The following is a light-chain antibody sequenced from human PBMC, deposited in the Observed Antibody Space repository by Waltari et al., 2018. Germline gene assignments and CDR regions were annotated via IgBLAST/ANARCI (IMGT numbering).Light chain of an antibody. Sequence: DIVMTQSPDSLAVSLGDRATLNCRSSQSVLYSFDNKTHLAWYQQKPGQPPKVLIYWASTRESGVPDRFSGSGSETDFSLTINSLQAEDVAVYYCQQYYDIPFTFGPGTKVEIK. J-gene: IGKJ3*01. CDR2: WAS. V-gene: IGKV4-1*01. CDR3: QQYYDIPFT. CDR1: QSVLYSFDNKTH.